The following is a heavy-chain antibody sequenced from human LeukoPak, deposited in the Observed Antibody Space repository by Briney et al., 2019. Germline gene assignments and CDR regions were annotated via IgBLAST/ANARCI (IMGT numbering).Heavy chain of an antibody. CDR1: GFTFSSYS. CDR2: ISSSSSYI. Sequence: GGSLRLSCAASGFTFSSYSMNWVRQAPGKGLEWVSSISSSSSYIYYADSVKGRFIISRDNAKNSLYLQMNSLRAEDTAVYYCARDRYIVVVPAAIPEGWFDPWGQGTLVTVS. J-gene: IGHJ5*02. CDR3: ARDRYIVVVPAAIPEGWFDP. D-gene: IGHD2-2*01. V-gene: IGHV3-21*01.